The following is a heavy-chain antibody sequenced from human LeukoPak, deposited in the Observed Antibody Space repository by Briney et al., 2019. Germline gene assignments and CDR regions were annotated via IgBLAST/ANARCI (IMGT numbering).Heavy chain of an antibody. CDR3: ARDSYTQQLEDY. CDR2: IKQDGSEK. J-gene: IGHJ4*02. CDR1: GFTFSSYW. V-gene: IGHV3-7*01. Sequence: GGSLRLSCAASGFTFSSYWMSWVRQAPGKGLEWVANIKQDGSEKYYVDSVKGRFTISRDNAKNSLYLQVTSLRAEDTAVYYCARDSYTQQLEDYWGQGTLVTVSS. D-gene: IGHD6-13*01.